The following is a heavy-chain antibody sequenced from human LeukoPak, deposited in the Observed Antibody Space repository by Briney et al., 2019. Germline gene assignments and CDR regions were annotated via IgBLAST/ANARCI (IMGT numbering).Heavy chain of an antibody. CDR2: ISSSSSYI. D-gene: IGHD5-12*01. J-gene: IGHJ6*02. CDR3: ARVDATRGYGMDV. CDR1: GFTFSSYS. Sequence: GSLRLSCAASGFTFSSYSMNWVRQAPGKGLEWVSSISSSSSYIYYADSVKGRFTISRDNAKNSLYLQMNSLRAEDTAVYYCARVDATRGYGMDVWGQGTTVTVSS. V-gene: IGHV3-21*01.